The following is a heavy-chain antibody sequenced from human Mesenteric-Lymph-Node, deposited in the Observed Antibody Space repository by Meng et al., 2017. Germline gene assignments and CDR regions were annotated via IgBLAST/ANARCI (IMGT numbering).Heavy chain of an antibody. D-gene: IGHD4-17*01. J-gene: IGHJ4*02. CDR2: INSDGSST. V-gene: IGHV3-74*01. Sequence: GESLKISCAASGFTFSSYWMHWVRQAPGKGLVWVSRINSDGSSTRYADSVKGRFTISRDNVKNTLYLQMNSLRVDDTAVYYCVRVIYNDYEGGGFDYWGQGALVTVSS. CDR1: GFTFSSYW. CDR3: VRVIYNDYEGGGFDY.